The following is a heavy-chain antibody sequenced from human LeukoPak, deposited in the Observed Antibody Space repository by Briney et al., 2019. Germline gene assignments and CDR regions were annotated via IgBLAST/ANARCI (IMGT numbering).Heavy chain of an antibody. D-gene: IGHD2-21*02. CDR2: ISVYNGNT. CDR3: ARATGLTYCGGDCYLDY. J-gene: IGHJ4*02. Sequence: GASVKVSCKTSGYTFTISHVTWVRQAPGQGLEWMGWISVYNGNTNYAPELQGRVTMTTDTSTSTAYMELRNLRSDDTAVYYCARATGLTYCGGDCYLDYWGQGTLVTVSS. V-gene: IGHV1-18*04. CDR1: GYTFTISH.